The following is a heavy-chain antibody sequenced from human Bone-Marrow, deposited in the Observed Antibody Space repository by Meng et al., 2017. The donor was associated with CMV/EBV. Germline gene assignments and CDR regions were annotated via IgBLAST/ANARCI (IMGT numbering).Heavy chain of an antibody. CDR2: INHSGST. J-gene: IGHJ6*02. CDR3: ARGAYDFWSGYRYYGMDV. V-gene: IGHV4-34*01. Sequence: SETLSLTCAVYGGSFSGYYWNWIRQPPGKGLEWIGEINHSGSTNYNPSLKSRVTISVDTSKNQFSLKLSPVTAADTAVYYCARGAYDFWSGYRYYGMDVWGQGTTVTVSS. CDR1: GGSFSGYY. D-gene: IGHD3-3*01.